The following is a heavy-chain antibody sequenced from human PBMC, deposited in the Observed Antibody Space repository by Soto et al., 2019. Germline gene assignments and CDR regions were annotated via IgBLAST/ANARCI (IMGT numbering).Heavy chain of an antibody. J-gene: IGHJ4*02. CDR3: AKDPRYCSGGSCYSGEVY. V-gene: IGHV3-23*01. D-gene: IGHD2-15*01. CDR1: GFTFSSYA. Sequence: PGGSLRLACAGSGFTFSSYAMSWVRQAPGKGLEWVSAISGSGGSTYYADSVKGRFTISRDNSKNTLYLQMNSLRAEDTAVYYCAKDPRYCSGGSCYSGEVYWGQGTLVTVSS. CDR2: ISGSGGST.